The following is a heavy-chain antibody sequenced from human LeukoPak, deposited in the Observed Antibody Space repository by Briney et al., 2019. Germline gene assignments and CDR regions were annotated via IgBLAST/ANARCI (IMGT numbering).Heavy chain of an antibody. Sequence: GGSLILSCAASGFSFSTYWTSWVRQTPEKGLEFVANIDQGGSVRNYMDSLKGRCTISRDNAKKSLYLEIKSLRADDTAVYYCARDPESSSFDLWGRGALVTVSS. CDR1: GFSFSTYW. CDR3: ARDPESSSFDL. J-gene: IGHJ4*02. D-gene: IGHD6-13*01. CDR2: IDQGGSVR. V-gene: IGHV3-7*01.